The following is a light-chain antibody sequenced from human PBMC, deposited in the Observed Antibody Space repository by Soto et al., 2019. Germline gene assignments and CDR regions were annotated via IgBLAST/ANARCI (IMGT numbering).Light chain of an antibody. CDR1: SGDIGTYNL. V-gene: IGLV2-23*01. CDR3: CSYTDGSSLV. CDR2: EGN. J-gene: IGLJ3*02. Sequence: QSALTQPASVSGSPGQSITISCTGTSGDIGTYNLVSWYQLHPGKAPKLMIYEGNKRPSGVSNRFSGSRSGNTASLTIYGLQAEDEANYYCCSYTDGSSLVFGGGTKVTVL.